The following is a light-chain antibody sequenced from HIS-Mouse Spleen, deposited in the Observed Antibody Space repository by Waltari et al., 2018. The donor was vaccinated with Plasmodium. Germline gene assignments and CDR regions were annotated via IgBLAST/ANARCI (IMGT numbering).Light chain of an antibody. Sequence: SYELTQPPSVSVSPVQTASITCPGDNLGEKYACWAQQKPGQSPVLVIYQVGKRPSGYPASISGSHSGNTATLTIGGNQAMDEADYYCQAWDSSTVVFGGGTKLTVL. CDR2: QVG. J-gene: IGLJ2*01. CDR3: QAWDSSTVV. CDR1: NLGEKY. V-gene: IGLV3-1*01.